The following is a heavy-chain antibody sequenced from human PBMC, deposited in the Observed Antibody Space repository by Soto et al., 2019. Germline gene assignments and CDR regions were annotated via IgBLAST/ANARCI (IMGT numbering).Heavy chain of an antibody. CDR3: ARSVAGPPDLTWSPYYYYGMDV. CDR1: GFTFISYW. D-gene: IGHD6-19*01. CDR2: IKQDGSEK. J-gene: IGHJ6*02. V-gene: IGHV3-7*05. Sequence: PGGSLRLSCAASGFTFISYWLSWVRQAPGKGLKGVAIIKQDGSEKYYVDSVKGRFTISRDNAKNSLYLQMNSLRAEDTAVYYCARSVAGPPDLTWSPYYYYGMDVWGQGTTVTVSS.